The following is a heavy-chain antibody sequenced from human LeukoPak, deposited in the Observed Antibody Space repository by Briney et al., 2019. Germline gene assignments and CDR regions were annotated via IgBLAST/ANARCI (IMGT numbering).Heavy chain of an antibody. CDR2: IYYSGST. CDR1: GGSISSYY. V-gene: IGHV4-59*01. CDR3: AREVEGYCSGGSCYQSGYYYYYMGV. D-gene: IGHD2-15*01. Sequence: SETLSLTCTVSGGSISSYYWSWIRQPPGKGLEWIGYIYYSGSTNYNPSLKSRVTISVDTSKNQFSLKLSSVTAADTAVYYCAREVEGYCSGGSCYQSGYYYYYMGVWGKGTTVTVSS. J-gene: IGHJ6*03.